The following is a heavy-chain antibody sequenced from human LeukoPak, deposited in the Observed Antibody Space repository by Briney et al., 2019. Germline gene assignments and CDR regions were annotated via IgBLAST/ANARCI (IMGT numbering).Heavy chain of an antibody. Sequence: PGASLSLSCAASGFSFDTYVMSWVRQAPGRGLEWVSSVSGGNHHTYYADSVKGRFTISRDNSKSSLFLHMSSLRVEDSAVYYCAKGISADGYNFERGADYWGQGTLVIVSS. D-gene: IGHD5-18*01. J-gene: IGHJ4*02. CDR3: AKGISADGYNFERGADY. V-gene: IGHV3-23*01. CDR2: VSGGNHHT. CDR1: GFSFDTYV.